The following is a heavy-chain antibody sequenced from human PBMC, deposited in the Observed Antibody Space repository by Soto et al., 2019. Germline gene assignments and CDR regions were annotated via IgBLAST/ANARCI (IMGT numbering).Heavy chain of an antibody. J-gene: IGHJ4*02. V-gene: IGHV1-3*01. D-gene: IGHD3-22*01. CDR3: AYDSSGYLDY. CDR2: INVGNGNT. CDR1: GYTFTTYA. Sequence: QVQLVQSGAEVKKPGASVKVSCKASGYTFTTYAMHWVRQAPGQRLEWMGWINVGNGNTKYSQKFQGRVTITRDTSARTAHMELSSLRSEDTAVYYCAYDSSGYLDYWGQGTLVTVSS.